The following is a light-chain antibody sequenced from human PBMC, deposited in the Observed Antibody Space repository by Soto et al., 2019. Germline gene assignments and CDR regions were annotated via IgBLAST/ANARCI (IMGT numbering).Light chain of an antibody. CDR3: QQYYRYPWT. CDR1: QTINSF. Sequence: DIQMTQSPSTLSASVGDRVTITCRASQTINSFLAWYQQTPGKAPKLLIYDASSLQSGVPSRFSGGGSGTEFTLTISSLQPDDFATFHCQQYYRYPWTFGQGTKEEIK. V-gene: IGKV1-5*01. CDR2: DAS. J-gene: IGKJ1*01.